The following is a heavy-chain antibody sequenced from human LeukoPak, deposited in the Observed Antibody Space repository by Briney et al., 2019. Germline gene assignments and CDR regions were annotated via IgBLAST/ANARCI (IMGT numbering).Heavy chain of an antibody. Sequence: PGGSLRLSCAASGFTFSSYAMTWVRQAPGKGLEWVSTISGSGGSTHYADSVKGRFTVSRDNSKNTLYLQMNSLRGEDTAVYYCAKTLTSVLTPPCEYWGQGTLVTVSS. D-gene: IGHD4-17*01. J-gene: IGHJ4*02. CDR3: AKTLTSVLTPPCEY. CDR2: ISGSGGST. V-gene: IGHV3-23*01. CDR1: GFTFSSYA.